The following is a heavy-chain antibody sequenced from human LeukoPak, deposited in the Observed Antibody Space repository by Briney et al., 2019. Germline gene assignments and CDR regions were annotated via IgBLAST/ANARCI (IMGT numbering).Heavy chain of an antibody. CDR2: ISSSSSYI. V-gene: IGHV3-21*01. Sequence: GGSLRLSCAASGFTFSSYSMNWVRQAPGKGLEWVSSISSSSSYIYYADSVKGRFTISRDNAKNSLYLQMNSLRAEDTAVYYCAKLYYYDSSGYPTGDAFDTWGQGTMVTVSS. CDR1: GFTFSSYS. J-gene: IGHJ3*02. CDR3: AKLYYYDSSGYPTGDAFDT. D-gene: IGHD3-22*01.